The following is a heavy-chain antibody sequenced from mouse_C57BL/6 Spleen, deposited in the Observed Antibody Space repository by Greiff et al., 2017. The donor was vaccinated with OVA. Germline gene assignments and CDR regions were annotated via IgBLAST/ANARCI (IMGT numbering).Heavy chain of an antibody. Sequence: VKLQQPGAELVMPGASVKLSCKASGYTFTSYWMHWVKQRPGQGLEWIGEIDPSDSYTNYNQKFKGKSTLTVDKSSSTAYMQSSSLTSVDSAVYYCARLGDSGDYAMDYWGQGTSVTVSS. V-gene: IGHV1-69*01. CDR2: IDPSDSYT. CDR3: ARLGDSGDYAMDY. J-gene: IGHJ4*01. D-gene: IGHD1-3*01. CDR1: GYTFTSYW.